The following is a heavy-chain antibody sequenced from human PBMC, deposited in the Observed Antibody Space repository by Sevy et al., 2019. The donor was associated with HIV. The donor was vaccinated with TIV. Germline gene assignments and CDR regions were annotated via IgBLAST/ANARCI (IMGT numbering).Heavy chain of an antibody. Sequence: GGSLRLSCAASGFTFSSYSMNWVRLAPGKGLEWISYISSSSGTIYNADSVRGQFTISRDNAKNSLYLQMNSLRAEDTAVYYCARGESYYQFDCWGQGTLVTVSS. J-gene: IGHJ4*02. CDR3: ARGESYYQFDC. CDR1: GFTFSSYS. D-gene: IGHD1-26*01. V-gene: IGHV3-48*01. CDR2: ISSSSGTI.